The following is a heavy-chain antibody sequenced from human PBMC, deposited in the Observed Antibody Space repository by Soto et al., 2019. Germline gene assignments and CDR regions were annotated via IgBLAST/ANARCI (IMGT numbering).Heavy chain of an antibody. V-gene: IGHV3-23*01. D-gene: IGHD3-10*01. CDR1: GFIFSNYA. CDR3: TIGGIPRRSNIPMVDFDY. Sequence: EVHLLESGGDLVQRGGTLSFSCAASGFIFSNYALSWVRQPPGKGLEWVSAISGRGATTYYPDSVKGLFTISRDNSKITLYLQTNSLRAEDTAVYYCTIGGIPRRSNIPMVDFDYWGQGARVTVSS. J-gene: IGHJ4*02. CDR2: ISGRGATT.